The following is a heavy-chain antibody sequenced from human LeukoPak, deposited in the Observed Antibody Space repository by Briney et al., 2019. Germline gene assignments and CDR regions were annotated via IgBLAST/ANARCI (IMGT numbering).Heavy chain of an antibody. Sequence: GASVKVSCKASGYTFTAYYIHWVRQAPGQGLEWIGWISPYSGATNSAQRFQGRVTMTRDTSISTAYMEVNRLTSDDTAVYYCARPASSPQRYFDYWGQGTPVTVSS. J-gene: IGHJ4*02. D-gene: IGHD6-13*01. CDR1: GYTFTAYY. CDR3: ARPASSPQRYFDY. CDR2: ISPYSGAT. V-gene: IGHV1-2*02.